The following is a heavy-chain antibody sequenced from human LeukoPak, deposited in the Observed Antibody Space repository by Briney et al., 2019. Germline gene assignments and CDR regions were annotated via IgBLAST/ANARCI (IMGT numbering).Heavy chain of an antibody. CDR2: IGNKASRYTT. D-gene: IGHD1-26*01. CDR3: TRGYSGRSAYAFDI. J-gene: IGHJ3*02. V-gene: IGHV3-72*01. CDR1: GSXFSDQY. Sequence: PGGSLRLSCAASGSXFSDQYIDWVRQAPGKGLQWVGRIGNKASRYTTEYAASVKGRFTISRDDSKNSLYLQMNSLKTEDTALYSCTRGYSGRSAYAFDIWGQGTMVTVSS.